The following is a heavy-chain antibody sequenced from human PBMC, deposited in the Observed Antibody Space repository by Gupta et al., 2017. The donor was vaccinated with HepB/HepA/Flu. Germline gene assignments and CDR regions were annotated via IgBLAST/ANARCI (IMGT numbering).Heavy chain of an antibody. J-gene: IGHJ4*02. CDR3: AKDLTTGTTVDFDY. CDR1: GFTFSSYG. CDR2: ISYDGSNK. D-gene: IGHD1-1*01. Sequence: QVQLVESGGGVVQPGRSLRLSCAASGFTFSSYGMHWVRQAPGKGLEWVAVISYDGSNKYYADSVKGRFTISRDNSKNTLYLQMNSLRAEDTAVYYCAKDLTTGTTVDFDYWGQGTLVTVSS. V-gene: IGHV3-30*18.